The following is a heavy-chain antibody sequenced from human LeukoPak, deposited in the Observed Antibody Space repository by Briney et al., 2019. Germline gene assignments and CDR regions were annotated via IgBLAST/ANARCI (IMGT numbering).Heavy chain of an antibody. CDR2: IFYSGSS. V-gene: IGHV4-39*07. J-gene: IGHJ3*02. CDR1: GGSISSNSFY. Sequence: SETLSLTCTVSGGSISSNSFYWVWIRQPPGKGLEWIGNIFYSGSSSYNPSLRSRVTISVDTSKNQFSLKLSSVTAADTAVYYCARAGGSIWGQGTMVTVSS. D-gene: IGHD1-26*01. CDR3: ARAGGSI.